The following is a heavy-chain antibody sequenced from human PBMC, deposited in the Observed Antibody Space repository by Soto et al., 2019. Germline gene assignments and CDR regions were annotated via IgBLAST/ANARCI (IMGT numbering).Heavy chain of an antibody. CDR3: AKDPTRQWLVLKDY. V-gene: IGHV3-23*01. Sequence: GGSLRLSCAASGFTFSSYAMSWVRQAPGKGLEWVSAISGSGGSTYYADSVKGRFTISRDNSKNTLYLQMNSLRAEDTAVYYCAKDPTRQWLVLKDYWGQGTLVTVSS. CDR1: GFTFSSYA. J-gene: IGHJ4*02. CDR2: ISGSGGST. D-gene: IGHD6-19*01.